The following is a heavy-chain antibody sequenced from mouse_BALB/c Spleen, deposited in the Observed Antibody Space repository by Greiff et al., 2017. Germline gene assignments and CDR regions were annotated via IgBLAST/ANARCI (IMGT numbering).Heavy chain of an antibody. CDR1: GFNIKDTY. V-gene: IGHV14-3*02. CDR3: ARGYSGRGY. J-gene: IGHJ2*01. CDR2: IDPANGNT. D-gene: IGHD1-1*01. Sequence: VQLKESGAELVKPGASVKLSCTASGFNIKDTYMHWVKQRPEQGLEWIGRIDPANGNTKYDPKFQGKATITADTSSNTAYLQLSSLTSEDTAVYYCARGYSGRGYWGEGTTLTVSS.